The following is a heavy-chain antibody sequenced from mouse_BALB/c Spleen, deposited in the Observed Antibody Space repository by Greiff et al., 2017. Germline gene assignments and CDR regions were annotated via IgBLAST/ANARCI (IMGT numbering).Heavy chain of an antibody. V-gene: IGHV3-2*02. CDR2: ISYSGST. CDR1: GYSITSDYA. J-gene: IGHJ2*01. CDR3: ARFQLGGFDY. D-gene: IGHD4-1*02. Sequence: EVKLQESGPGLVKPSQSLSLTCTVTGYSITSDYAWNWIRQFPGNKLEWMGYISYSGSTSYNPSLKSRISITRDTSKNQFFLQLNSVTTEDTATYYCARFQLGGFDYWGQGTTLTVSS.